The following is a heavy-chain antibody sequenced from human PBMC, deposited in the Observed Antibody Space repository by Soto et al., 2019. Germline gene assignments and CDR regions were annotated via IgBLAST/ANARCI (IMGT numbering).Heavy chain of an antibody. CDR3: VRWGYGSNSLEF. Sequence: QVQLVQSGAEVKKAGASVKVSCKASGYIFTGYFIHWVRQIAGQGLQWMGRITPNSGDTKYGETFQGRVTLTRDTSTRTAYRELSGLTSDDTAMYYCVRWGYGSNSLEFWGQGTLVTVSS. D-gene: IGHD4-17*01. V-gene: IGHV1-2*06. CDR1: GYIFTGYF. J-gene: IGHJ4*03. CDR2: ITPNSGDT.